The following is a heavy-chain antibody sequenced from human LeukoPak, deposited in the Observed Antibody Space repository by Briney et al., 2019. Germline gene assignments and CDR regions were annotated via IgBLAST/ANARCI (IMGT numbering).Heavy chain of an antibody. CDR3: AREWSAGDRYNWFDP. V-gene: IGHV1-46*01. Sequence: ASVKVSCKASGYTFTSYYMHWVRQAPGQGLAWMGIINPSGGSTSYAQKFQGRVTMTRDTSTSTVYMELSSLRSEDTAVYYCAREWSAGDRYNWFDPWGQGTLVTVSS. CDR1: GYTFTSYY. J-gene: IGHJ5*02. CDR2: INPSGGST. D-gene: IGHD7-27*01.